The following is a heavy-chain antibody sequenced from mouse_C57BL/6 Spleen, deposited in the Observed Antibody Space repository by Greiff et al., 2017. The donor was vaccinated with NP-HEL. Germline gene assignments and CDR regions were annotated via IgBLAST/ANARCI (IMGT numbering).Heavy chain of an antibody. CDR1: GYAFSSSW. J-gene: IGHJ4*01. V-gene: IGHV1-82*01. CDR2: IYPGDGDT. Sequence: QVQLKQSGPELVKPGASVKISCKASGYAFSSSWMNWVKQRPGTGLEWIGRIYPGDGDTNYNGKFKGKATLTADKSSSTAYMQLSSLTSEDSAVYFCAREGYYGRGAMDYWGQGTSVTVSS. D-gene: IGHD1-1*01. CDR3: AREGYYGRGAMDY.